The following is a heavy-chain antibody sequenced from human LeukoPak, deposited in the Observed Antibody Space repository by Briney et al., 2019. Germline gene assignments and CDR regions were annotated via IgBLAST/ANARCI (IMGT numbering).Heavy chain of an antibody. CDR1: GITVSTNY. D-gene: IGHD3-9*01. Sequence: GGSLRLSCAASGITVSTNYMSWVRQAPGKGLEWVSIIYSGGATFYADSVKGRFTISRENSKNTLWLQMNSLRAENTAVYYCARLHYDVLTGPFDYWGQGTLVTVSS. CDR3: ARLHYDVLTGPFDY. J-gene: IGHJ4*02. CDR2: IYSGGAT. V-gene: IGHV3-66*04.